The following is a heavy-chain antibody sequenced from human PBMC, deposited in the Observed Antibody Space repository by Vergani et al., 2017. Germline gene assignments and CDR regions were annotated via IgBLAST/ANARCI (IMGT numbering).Heavy chain of an antibody. CDR3: ARGVDIVVVPSAIPGWFDP. D-gene: IGHD2-2*02. V-gene: IGHV3-48*01. Sequence: EVQLVESGGGLVQPGGSLRLSCAASGFTFSSYSMNWVRQAPGKGLEWVSYISSSSSTIYYADSVKGRITMARDNAKNSLYLHMNSLRAEDTAVYYCARGVDIVVVPSAIPGWFDPWGQGTLVTVSS. CDR1: GFTFSSYS. J-gene: IGHJ5*02. CDR2: ISSSSSTI.